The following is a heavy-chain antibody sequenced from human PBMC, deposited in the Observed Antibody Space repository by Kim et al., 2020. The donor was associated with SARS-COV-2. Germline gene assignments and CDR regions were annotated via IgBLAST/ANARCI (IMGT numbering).Heavy chain of an antibody. CDR3: ARISTRYYYDSSGRAFDY. D-gene: IGHD3-22*01. J-gene: IGHJ4*02. Sequence: ASVKVSCKASGYTFTSYGISWVRQAPGQGLEWMGWISAYNGNTNYAQKLQGRVTMTTDTSTSTAYMELRSLRSDDTAVYYCARISTRYYYDSSGRAFDYWGQGTLVTVSS. CDR1: GYTFTSYG. V-gene: IGHV1-18*04. CDR2: ISAYNGNT.